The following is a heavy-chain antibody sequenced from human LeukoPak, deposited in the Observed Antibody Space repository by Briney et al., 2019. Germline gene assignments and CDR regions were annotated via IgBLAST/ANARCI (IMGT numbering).Heavy chain of an antibody. CDR2: ISYDGSNK. V-gene: IGHV3-30*18. CDR1: GFTFSSYG. D-gene: IGHD2-2*02. CDR3: AKDSSIVPAAISAFDI. Sequence: GGSLRLSCAASGFTFSSYGMHWVRQAPGKGLEWVAVISYDGSNKYYADSVKGRFTISRDNSKNTLYLQMNSLRAEDTAVYYCAKDSSIVPAAISAFDIWGQGTMVTVPS. J-gene: IGHJ3*02.